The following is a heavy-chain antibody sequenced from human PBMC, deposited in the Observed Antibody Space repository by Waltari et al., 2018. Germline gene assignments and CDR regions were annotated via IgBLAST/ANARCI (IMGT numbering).Heavy chain of an antibody. CDR3: VRDRPTGEVDQ. D-gene: IGHD7-27*01. Sequence: QVQLQESGPGLVKPSETLSLTCSVSGYSVTGGFYWGWIRQAPGKGLEWIANIYYSGTPYYNPSLRSRVTISVDTSKNQFSLKLTSLTAADTAVYYCVRDRPTGEVDQWGPGTLVTVSS. J-gene: IGHJ4*02. CDR2: IYYSGTP. CDR1: GYSVTGGFY. V-gene: IGHV4-38-2*02.